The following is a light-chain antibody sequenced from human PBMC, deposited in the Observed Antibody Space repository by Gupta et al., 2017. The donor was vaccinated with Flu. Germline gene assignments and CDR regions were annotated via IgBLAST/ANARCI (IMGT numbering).Light chain of an antibody. CDR1: SRDVGGYNY. V-gene: IGLV2-14*01. Sequence: GQSITISCTGTSRDVGGYNYVSWYQQHPGKAPKLMIYEVSNRPSGVSNRFSGSKSGNTASLTISGLQAEDEADYYCSSYTSSPVFGTGTKVTVL. CDR3: SSYTSSPV. J-gene: IGLJ1*01. CDR2: EVS.